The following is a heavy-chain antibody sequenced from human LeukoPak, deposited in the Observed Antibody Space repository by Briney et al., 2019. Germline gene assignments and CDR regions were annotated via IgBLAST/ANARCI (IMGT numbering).Heavy chain of an antibody. D-gene: IGHD4-17*01. V-gene: IGHV4-59*08. CDR2: IYYSGST. CDR3: ARPFGAGDDYYFDY. CDR1: GGSISRYY. J-gene: IGHJ4*02. Sequence: SETLSLTCTVSGGSISRYYWSWIRQPPGKGLEWIGYIYYSGSTNYNPSLKSRVTISVDTSKNQFSLKLSSVTAADTAVYYCARPFGAGDDYYFDYWGQGTLVTVSS.